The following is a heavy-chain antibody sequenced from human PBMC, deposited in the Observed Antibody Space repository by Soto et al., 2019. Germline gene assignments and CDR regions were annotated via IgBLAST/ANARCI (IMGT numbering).Heavy chain of an antibody. V-gene: IGHV2-5*02. J-gene: IGHJ4*02. Sequence: QITLKESGPTLVKPTQTLTLTCTFSGFPLSNNRMAVCRIRQPPGKALEWLALIYWDDDKRYSPVLKSRLTLTKDTSKNQVVLTMSNMDPVDTARYYCAHIVVAGLGYYFDYWGQGTLVSVSS. D-gene: IGHD6-19*01. CDR3: AHIVVAGLGYYFDY. CDR1: GFPLSNNRMA. CDR2: IYWDDDK.